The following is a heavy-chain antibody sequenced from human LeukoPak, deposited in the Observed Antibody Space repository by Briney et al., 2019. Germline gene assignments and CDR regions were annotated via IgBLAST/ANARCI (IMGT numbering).Heavy chain of an antibody. CDR2: TYYRSKWYN. D-gene: IGHD6-19*01. Sequence: SQTLSLTCAISGDSVSSNSAAWNWIRQSPSRGLEWLGRTYYRSKWYNDYAVSVKSRITINPDTSKNQFSLQLNSVTPEDTAVYYCARESLSTGLEYVQWLALSAFDIWGQGTMVTVSS. V-gene: IGHV6-1*01. CDR1: GDSVSSNSAA. J-gene: IGHJ3*02. CDR3: ARESLSTGLEYVQWLALSAFDI.